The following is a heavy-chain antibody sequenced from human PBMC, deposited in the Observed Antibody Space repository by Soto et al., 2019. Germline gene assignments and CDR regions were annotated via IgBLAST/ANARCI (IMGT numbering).Heavy chain of an antibody. Sequence: QVQLVQSGAEVKKPGSSVKVSCKASGGTFRSYAYSWVRRAPGQGLEWMGGILPMFGTPNYAQKFQGRVTISADESTSTAYMELSILRSEDTAVYYCARRFRYDSSGYYFDSWGQGTLVTVSS. V-gene: IGHV1-69*01. J-gene: IGHJ4*02. D-gene: IGHD3-22*01. CDR3: ARRFRYDSSGYYFDS. CDR2: ILPMFGTP. CDR1: GGTFRSYA.